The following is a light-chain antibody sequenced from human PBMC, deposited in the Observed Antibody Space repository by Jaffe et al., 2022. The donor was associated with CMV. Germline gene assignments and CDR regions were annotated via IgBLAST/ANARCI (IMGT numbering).Light chain of an antibody. CDR3: NSYTSSNTWV. Sequence: QSALTQPASVSGSPGQSITISCTGTSSDFGGYNYVSWYQQHPGKAPKVLIYDVNNRSSGVSNRFSGSKSGNTASLTISGLQAEDEADYYCNSYTSSNTWVFGGGTKLTVL. CDR1: SSDFGGYNY. J-gene: IGLJ3*02. CDR2: DVN. V-gene: IGLV2-14*03.